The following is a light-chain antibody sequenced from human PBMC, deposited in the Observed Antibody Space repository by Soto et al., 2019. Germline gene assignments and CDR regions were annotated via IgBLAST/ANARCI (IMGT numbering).Light chain of an antibody. CDR3: MQCTYWSPST. CDR2: KVA. Sequence: EVVMTQSPLSLPVTLGQPASISCRSSQSLLYSDGNTCLSWFQQRPGQSPMRLIYKVANRDSGVPDRFSGSWSGADFTLIISRVEAEDVVVYYFMQCTYWSPSTFGQGTQVEIK. J-gene: IGKJ1*01. V-gene: IGKV2-30*01. CDR1: QSLLYSDGNTC.